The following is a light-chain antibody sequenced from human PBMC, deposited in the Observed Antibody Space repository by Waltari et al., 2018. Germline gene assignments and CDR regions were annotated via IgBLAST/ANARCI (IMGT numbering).Light chain of an antibody. CDR1: ALSKQY. CDR3: QSADSSGSVV. V-gene: IGLV3-25*03. Sequence: SFELTQPPSLSVSPGQTARITCSGDALSKQYAHWHQQRPGLAPVLVIYKEGERPSGVPERFSGSSSGTTVTLTISGVQAEDEADYYCQSADSSGSVVFGGGTKLTVL. CDR2: KEG. J-gene: IGLJ2*01.